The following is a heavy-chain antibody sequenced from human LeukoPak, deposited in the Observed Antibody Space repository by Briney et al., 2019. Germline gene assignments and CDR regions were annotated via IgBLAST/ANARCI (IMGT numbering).Heavy chain of an antibody. Sequence: PGGSLRLSCAASGFTFSNYWMSWVRQAPGKGLEWVANIKQDGSETYYVDSVRGRFTISRDNAKKSLYLQMNSLRAEDTAAYYCARDFWGAYRVDYFDYWGQGTLVTVSS. D-gene: IGHD3-3*01. CDR2: IKQDGSET. J-gene: IGHJ4*02. CDR3: ARDFWGAYRVDYFDY. CDR1: GFTFSNYW. V-gene: IGHV3-7*01.